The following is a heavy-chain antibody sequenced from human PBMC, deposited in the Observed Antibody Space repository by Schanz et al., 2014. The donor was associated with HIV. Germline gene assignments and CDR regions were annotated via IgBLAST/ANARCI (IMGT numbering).Heavy chain of an antibody. CDR3: ARNQYQMLPFDF. Sequence: QVQLVQSGAEVEKPGASAKVSCKASGYSFTGYYIHWVRQAPGQGLEWMGWINPTNGKTFYTQKFRGRVTMTRDTSVNTASMEVSRLMSDDTAVYYCARNQYQMLPFDFWDQGTLVTVSS. D-gene: IGHD2-15*01. CDR1: GYSFTGYY. CDR2: INPTNGKT. J-gene: IGHJ4*02. V-gene: IGHV1-2*02.